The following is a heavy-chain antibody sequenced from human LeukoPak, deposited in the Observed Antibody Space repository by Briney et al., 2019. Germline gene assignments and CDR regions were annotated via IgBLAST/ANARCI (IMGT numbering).Heavy chain of an antibody. CDR3: AKDHPVEMAIFDY. V-gene: IGHV3-23*01. J-gene: IGHJ4*02. Sequence: PGGSLRLSCAASGFTFSSYGMSWVRQAPGKGLERVSAISGSGGSTYYADSVKGRFTISRDNSKNTLYLQMNSLRAEDTAVYYCAKDHPVEMAIFDYWGQGTLVTVSS. CDR1: GFTFSSYG. D-gene: IGHD5-24*01. CDR2: ISGSGGST.